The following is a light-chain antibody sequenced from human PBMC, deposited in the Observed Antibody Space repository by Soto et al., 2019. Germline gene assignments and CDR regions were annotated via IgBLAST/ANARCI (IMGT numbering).Light chain of an antibody. Sequence: QSVLTQPPSASGTPGQRVTISCSGSSSNIGSNTVNWYQQLPGTAPKLLIYSNNQRPSGVPDRFSGSKSGTSASLANSGLQSEDEVDYYCAAWDDSLTAHVFGTGTKVTVL. J-gene: IGLJ1*01. CDR3: AAWDDSLTAHV. CDR2: SNN. CDR1: SSNIGSNT. V-gene: IGLV1-44*01.